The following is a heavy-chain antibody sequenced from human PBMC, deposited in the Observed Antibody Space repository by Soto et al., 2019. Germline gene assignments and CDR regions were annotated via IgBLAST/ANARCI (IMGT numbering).Heavy chain of an antibody. J-gene: IGHJ4*02. CDR3: ARDLALAGNY. D-gene: IGHD6-19*01. CDR2: ISSTSSYT. CDR1: GFTFSSYA. Sequence: PGGSMRLSCAASGFTFSSYAMNWVRQTQEKGLEWVSSISSTSSYTHYSDSVKGRFTISRDNANNSLFLQMNSLRAEDTATYYCARDLALAGNYWGQGVLVTVSS. V-gene: IGHV3-21*01.